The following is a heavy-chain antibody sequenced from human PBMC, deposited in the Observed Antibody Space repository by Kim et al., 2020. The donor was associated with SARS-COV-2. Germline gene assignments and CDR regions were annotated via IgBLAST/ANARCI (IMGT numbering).Heavy chain of an antibody. D-gene: IGHD6-6*01. V-gene: IGHV1-8*01. CDR3: ASLAARPSYYYYGMDV. J-gene: IGHJ6*02. Sequence: KFQGRVTMTRNTSISTAYMELSSLRAEDTAVYYCASLAARPSYYYYGMDVWGQGTTVTVSS.